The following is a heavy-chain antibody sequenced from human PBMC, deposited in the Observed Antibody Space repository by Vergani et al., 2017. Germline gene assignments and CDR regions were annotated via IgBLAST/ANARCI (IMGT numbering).Heavy chain of an antibody. CDR2: IIPIFGTA. CDR1: GGTFSSYA. CDR3: AKDQGGILWELPGSFDY. J-gene: IGHJ4*02. V-gene: IGHV1-69*18. D-gene: IGHD1-26*01. Sequence: QVQLVQSGAEVKKPGSSVKVSCKASGGTFSSYAISWVRQAPGQGLEWMGRIIPIFGTANYAQKFQGRVTLTADESTSTAYMELSSLRAEDTAVYYCAKDQGGILWELPGSFDYWGQGTLVTVSS.